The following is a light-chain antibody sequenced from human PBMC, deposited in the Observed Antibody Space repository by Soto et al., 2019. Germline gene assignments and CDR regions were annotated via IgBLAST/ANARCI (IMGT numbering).Light chain of an antibody. CDR1: QSVKRR. Sequence: EIVLTQSPATLSLSPGEGATLSCSASQSVKRRLGWYQQKPGQAPTLLIYDASNRATGIPARFSGSGSDTDFTLTISSLETEDFAIYDCQQRDDWPLTFGGGTRVEIK. J-gene: IGKJ4*01. CDR2: DAS. CDR3: QQRDDWPLT. V-gene: IGKV3-11*01.